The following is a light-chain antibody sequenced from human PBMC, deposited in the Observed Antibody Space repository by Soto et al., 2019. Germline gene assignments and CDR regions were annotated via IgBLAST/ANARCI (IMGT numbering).Light chain of an antibody. CDR3: QTWDTGIRV. V-gene: IGLV4-69*01. CDR1: SGHSNYV. Sequence: QLVLTQSPSASASLGASVKLTCTLSSGHSNYVIAWHQQQPEKGPRYLMKLNSDGSHSKGDGIPDRFSGSSSGAERYLTISRLQSEDEADYYCQTWDTGIRVFGGGTKLTVL. CDR2: LNSDGSH. J-gene: IGLJ2*01.